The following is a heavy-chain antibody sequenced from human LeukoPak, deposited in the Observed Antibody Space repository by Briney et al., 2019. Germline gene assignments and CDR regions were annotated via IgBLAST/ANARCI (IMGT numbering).Heavy chain of an antibody. V-gene: IGHV4-4*02. J-gene: IGHJ4*02. CDR2: IYHSGST. CDR3: ARASHDYGDYSHFDY. D-gene: IGHD4-17*01. CDR1: GGSISSRNW. Sequence: SGTLSLTCAVSGGSISSRNWWSWVRQPPGKGLEWIGEIYHSGSTNYNPSLKTRVTISVDKSKNQFSLKLSSVTAADTAVYYCARASHDYGDYSHFDYWGQGTLVTVSS.